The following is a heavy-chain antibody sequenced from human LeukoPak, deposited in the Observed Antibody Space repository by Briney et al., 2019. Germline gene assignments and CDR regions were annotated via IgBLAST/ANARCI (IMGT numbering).Heavy chain of an antibody. CDR3: GQDY. Sequence: SGGSLRLSCAASGFTFSNYAMSWVRQAPGKGLEWVSSITSGIGRTYYADSVKGRFTISRDDSKKTLYLQMSSLRAEDTAVYYCGQDYWGQGTLVTVSS. J-gene: IGHJ4*02. CDR1: GFTFSNYA. CDR2: ITSGIGRT. V-gene: IGHV3-23*01.